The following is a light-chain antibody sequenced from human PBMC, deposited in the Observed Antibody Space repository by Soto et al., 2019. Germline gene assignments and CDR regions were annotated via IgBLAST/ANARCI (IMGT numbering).Light chain of an antibody. CDR2: GAS. V-gene: IGKV3-15*01. CDR3: QQYNNWPPVT. Sequence: EIVMTQSPATLSVSPGERATLSCSASQSVSNNLAWYQQKPGQTPRLLIYGASTRATGIPVRFSGSGSVTEFTLTISSLQSEDFAVYYCQQYNNWPPVTFGQGTKLESK. J-gene: IGKJ2*01. CDR1: QSVSNN.